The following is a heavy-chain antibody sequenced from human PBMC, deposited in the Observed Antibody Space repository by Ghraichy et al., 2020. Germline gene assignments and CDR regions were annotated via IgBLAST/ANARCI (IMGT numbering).Heavy chain of an antibody. CDR3: ARLHDYGDYKGEDYYYGMDV. D-gene: IGHD4-17*01. CDR1: GGSVSSGSYY. V-gene: IGHV4-61*01. Sequence: SQTLSLTCTVSGGSVSSGSYYWIWIRQPPGKGLEWIGYTHYSGNTNYNPSLKSRVTISADTSKNQFSLRLSSLTAADTAVYYCARLHDYGDYKGEDYYYGMDVWGQGTTVTVSS. CDR2: THYSGNT. J-gene: IGHJ6*02.